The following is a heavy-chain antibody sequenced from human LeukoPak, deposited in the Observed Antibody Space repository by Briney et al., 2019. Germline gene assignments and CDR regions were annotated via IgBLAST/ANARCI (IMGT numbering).Heavy chain of an antibody. CDR1: GFTFSTYG. CDR2: IRYDGSNK. D-gene: IGHD1-26*01. Sequence: GGSLRLSCAASGFTFSTYGMHWVRRAPGKGLEWLAFIRYDGSNKYYADSVKGRFTISRDNSKNTLYLQMNSLRAEDTAVYYCAKDAWSGSYYFDYWGQGTLVTVSS. V-gene: IGHV3-30*02. J-gene: IGHJ4*02. CDR3: AKDAWSGSYYFDY.